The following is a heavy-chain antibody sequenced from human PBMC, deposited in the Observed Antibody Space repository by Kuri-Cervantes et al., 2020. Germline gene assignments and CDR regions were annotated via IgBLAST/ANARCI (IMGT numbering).Heavy chain of an antibody. Sequence: ASVKVSCKASGYTFTSYGISWVRQAPGQGLEWMGWISAYNGNTNYAQNLQGRVTMTTDTSTSTAYMELRSLRSDDTAVYYCARGSTLQHNWNYEGEAFDIWGQGTMVTVSS. CDR2: ISAYNGNT. D-gene: IGHD1-7*01. J-gene: IGHJ3*02. CDR3: ARGSTLQHNWNYEGEAFDI. CDR1: GYTFTSYG. V-gene: IGHV1-18*01.